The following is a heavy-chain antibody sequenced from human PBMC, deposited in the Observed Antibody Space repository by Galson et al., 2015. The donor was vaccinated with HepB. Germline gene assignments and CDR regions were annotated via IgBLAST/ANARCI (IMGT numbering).Heavy chain of an antibody. CDR1: GFTFRSYA. J-gene: IGHJ3*02. Sequence: SLRLSCAASGFTFRSYAMSWVRQAPGKGLEGVSAISGSGGSTYYADSVKGRFTISRDKSKNTLYLQMNSLRAEDTSVYYCAKGLGTVNEIVVVPAPPRFDIWCQGTMVTVSS. CDR2: ISGSGGST. V-gene: IGHV3-23*01. CDR3: AKGLGTVNEIVVVPAPPRFDI. D-gene: IGHD2-2*01.